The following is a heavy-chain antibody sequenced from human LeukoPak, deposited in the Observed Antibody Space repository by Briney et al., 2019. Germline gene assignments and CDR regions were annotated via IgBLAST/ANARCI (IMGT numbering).Heavy chain of an antibody. CDR1: GGSISPLY. CDR2: IYYSGST. D-gene: IGHD3-10*01. J-gene: IGHJ4*02. CDR3: ARGGVAAKYYFDF. V-gene: IGHV4-59*11. Sequence: PSETLSLTCTVSGGSISPLYWGWIRQAPGKGLEFIGYIYYSGSTNFNPSLTSRVTLSVDTSKSQISLKLTSVTAADSAVYYCARGGVAAKYYFDFWGQGTLVTVSS.